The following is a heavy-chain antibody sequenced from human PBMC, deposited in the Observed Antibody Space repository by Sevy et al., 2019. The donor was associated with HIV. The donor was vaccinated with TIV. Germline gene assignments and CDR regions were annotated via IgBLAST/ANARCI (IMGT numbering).Heavy chain of an antibody. CDR1: GFTFSSYA. CDR2: ISGSGGST. CDR3: AKWVAVAGIDY. J-gene: IGHJ4*02. V-gene: IGHV3-23*01. D-gene: IGHD6-19*01. Sequence: GVSLRLSCAASGFTFSSYAMSWVRQAPGKGLEWVSAISGSGGSTYYADSMKGRFTISRDNSKNTLYLQMNSLRAEDTAVYYCAKWVAVAGIDYWGQGTLVTVSS.